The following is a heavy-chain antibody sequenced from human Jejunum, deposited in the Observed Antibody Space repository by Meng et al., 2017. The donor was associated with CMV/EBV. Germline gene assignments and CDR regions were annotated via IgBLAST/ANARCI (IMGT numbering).Heavy chain of an antibody. V-gene: IGHV3-23*01. J-gene: IGHJ4*02. CDR2: ISGSGSLT. Sequence: GFNFRTSWMSWVRQAPGKGLEWVSGISGSGSLTFYADPVKGRFTISRDTSNNTLHLHMNSLGVDDTATYYCVKDKLLWFGELFEYWGQGTQVTVSS. D-gene: IGHD3-10*01. CDR3: VKDKLLWFGELFEY. CDR1: GFNFRTSW.